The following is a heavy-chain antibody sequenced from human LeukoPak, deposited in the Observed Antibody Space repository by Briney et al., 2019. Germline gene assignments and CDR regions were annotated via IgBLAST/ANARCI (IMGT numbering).Heavy chain of an antibody. Sequence: GGSLRLSCAASGFTFSDYYMSWIRQAPGKGLERVSYISSSGSTIYYADSVKGRFTISRDNAKNSLYLQMNSLRAEDTAVYYCARVGWSSDFNWFDPWGQGTLVTVSS. J-gene: IGHJ5*02. CDR2: ISSSGSTI. CDR3: ARVGWSSDFNWFDP. V-gene: IGHV3-11*01. CDR1: GFTFSDYY. D-gene: IGHD3-22*01.